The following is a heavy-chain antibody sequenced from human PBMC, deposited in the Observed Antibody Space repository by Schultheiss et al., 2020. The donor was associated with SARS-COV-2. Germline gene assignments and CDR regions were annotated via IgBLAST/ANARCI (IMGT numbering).Heavy chain of an antibody. Sequence: SETLSLTCAVYGGSFSGYYWSWIRQPPGKGLEWIGEINHSGSTNLNPSLKSRVSISADTSKNQFSLRLTSVTAADTAVYYCARRSRDGFSGWYFDYWGQGILVTVSS. CDR3: ARRSRDGFSGWYFDY. CDR2: INHSGST. V-gene: IGHV4-34*01. J-gene: IGHJ4*02. CDR1: GGSFSGYY. D-gene: IGHD6-19*01.